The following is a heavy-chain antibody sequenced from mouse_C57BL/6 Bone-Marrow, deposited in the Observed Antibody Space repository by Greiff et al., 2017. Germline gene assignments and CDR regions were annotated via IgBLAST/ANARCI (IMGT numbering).Heavy chain of an antibody. CDR1: GYSFTDYN. Sequence: VQLQQSGPELVKPGASVKISCKASGYSFTDYNMHWVKQSNGKSLEWIGVINPNYGTTSYNQKFKGKATLTVDKSSSTAYMPLNSLTSEDSAVYDCARDYDYDYARDYWGQGTSVTVSS. CDR3: ARDYDYDYARDY. CDR2: INPNYGTT. D-gene: IGHD2-4*01. J-gene: IGHJ4*01. V-gene: IGHV1-39*01.